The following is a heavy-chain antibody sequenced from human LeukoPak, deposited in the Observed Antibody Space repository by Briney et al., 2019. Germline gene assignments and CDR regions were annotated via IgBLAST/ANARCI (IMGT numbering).Heavy chain of an antibody. CDR2: IYYSGST. J-gene: IGHJ4*02. V-gene: IGHV4-39*01. D-gene: IGHD3-22*01. CDR3: ATFAGGNYYDSSG. CDR1: GGSISSSSYY. Sequence: SDTLSLTCTVSGGSISSSSYYWGWIRQPQGKGLEWIGSIYYSGSTYDNPSLKSRVTISVDTSKNQFSLKLSSVTAADTAVYYCATFAGGNYYDSSGWGQGTLVTVSS.